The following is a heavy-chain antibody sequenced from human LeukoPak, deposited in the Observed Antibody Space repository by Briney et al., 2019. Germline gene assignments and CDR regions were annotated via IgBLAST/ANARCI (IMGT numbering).Heavy chain of an antibody. J-gene: IGHJ4*02. Sequence: GGSLRLSCAASGFTVSSNYMSWVRQAPGKGLERVSVIYSGGSTYYADSVKGRFTISRDNSKNTLYLQMNSLRAEDTAVYYCARQYSSSSNFDYWGQGTLVTVSS. D-gene: IGHD6-6*01. CDR3: ARQYSSSSNFDY. CDR2: IYSGGST. CDR1: GFTVSSNY. V-gene: IGHV3-53*01.